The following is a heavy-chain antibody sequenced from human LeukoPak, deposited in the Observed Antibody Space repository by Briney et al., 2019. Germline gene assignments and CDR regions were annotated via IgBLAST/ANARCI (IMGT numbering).Heavy chain of an antibody. Sequence: GGSLRLSCAASGFTFSSYWMSWVRQAPGKGVEWVANIKQDGSEKYYVDSVKGRFIISRDNAKNSLYLQMNSLRAEDTALYFCAKDRGGGSQLGDAFDVWGQGTMVSVSS. D-gene: IGHD2-15*01. CDR3: AKDRGGGSQLGDAFDV. V-gene: IGHV3-7*03. J-gene: IGHJ3*01. CDR2: IKQDGSEK. CDR1: GFTFSSYW.